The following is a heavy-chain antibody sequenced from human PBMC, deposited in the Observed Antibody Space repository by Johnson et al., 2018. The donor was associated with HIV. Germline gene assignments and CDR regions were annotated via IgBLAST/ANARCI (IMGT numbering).Heavy chain of an antibody. J-gene: IGHJ3*02. CDR2: IWYDGSNK. D-gene: IGHD7-27*01. V-gene: IGHV3-33*06. Sequence: VQLVESGGGVVQPGRSLRLSCAASGFTFSSYGMHWVRQAPGKGLEWVAVIWYDGSNKYYADSVKGRFTISRDNSKNTLYLQMNSLGAEDTAVYYCAKGLNWGGDAFDIWGQGTMVTVSS. CDR1: GFTFSSYG. CDR3: AKGLNWGGDAFDI.